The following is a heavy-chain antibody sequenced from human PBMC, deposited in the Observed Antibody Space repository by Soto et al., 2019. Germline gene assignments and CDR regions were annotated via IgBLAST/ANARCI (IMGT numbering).Heavy chain of an antibody. J-gene: IGHJ5*02. V-gene: IGHV3-30-3*01. CDR3: ARVYQLIAVAGTVWFDP. Sequence: GGSLRLSCAASGFTFSSYAMHWVRQAPGKWLEWVAVISYDGSNKYYADSVKGRFTISRDNSKNTLYLQMNSLRAEDTAVYYCARVYQLIAVAGTVWFDPWGQGXLVTVSS. D-gene: IGHD6-19*01. CDR2: ISYDGSNK. CDR1: GFTFSSYA.